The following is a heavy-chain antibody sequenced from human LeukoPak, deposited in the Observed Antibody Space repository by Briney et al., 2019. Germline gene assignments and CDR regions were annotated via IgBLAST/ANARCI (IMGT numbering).Heavy chain of an antibody. CDR3: ARVATYQLLLLVDYYYYYMDV. V-gene: IGHV1-18*04. CDR1: GYTFTSYY. D-gene: IGHD2-2*01. J-gene: IGHJ6*03. Sequence: VASVKVSCKASGYTFTSYYMHWVRQAPGQGLEWMGWISAYNGNTNYAQKLQGRVTMTTDTSTSTAYMELRSLRSDDTAVYYCARVATYQLLLLVDYYYYYMDVWGKGTTVTISS. CDR2: ISAYNGNT.